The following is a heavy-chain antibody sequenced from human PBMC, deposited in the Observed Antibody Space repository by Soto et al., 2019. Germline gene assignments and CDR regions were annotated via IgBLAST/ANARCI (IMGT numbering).Heavy chain of an antibody. CDR2: IKQDGSEK. V-gene: IGHV3-7*03. D-gene: IGHD2-15*01. J-gene: IGHJ5*02. Sequence: LRLSCAASGFTFSSYWMSWVRQAPGKGLEWVANIKQDGSEKYYVDSVKGRFTISRDNAKNSLYLQMNSLRAEDTAVYYCARETYCSGGSCYYNWFDPWGQGTLVTVSS. CDR1: GFTFSSYW. CDR3: ARETYCSGGSCYYNWFDP.